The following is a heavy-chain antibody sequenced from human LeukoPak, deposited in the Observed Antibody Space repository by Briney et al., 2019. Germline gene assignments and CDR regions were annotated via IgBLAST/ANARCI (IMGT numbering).Heavy chain of an antibody. D-gene: IGHD2-21*01. CDR3: ANGPPPCYGGDCLHY. CDR2: INHSGST. V-gene: IGHV4-34*01. Sequence: SETLSLTCAVYGGSFSGYYWSWIRQPPGKGLEWIGEINHSGSTNYNPSLESRVTISVDTSKNQFSLKLSSVTAADTAVYYCANGPPPCYGGDCLHYWGQGTLVTVSS. J-gene: IGHJ4*02. CDR1: GGSFSGYY.